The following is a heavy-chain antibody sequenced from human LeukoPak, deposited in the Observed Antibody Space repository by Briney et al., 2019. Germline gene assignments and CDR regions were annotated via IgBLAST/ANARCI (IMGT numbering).Heavy chain of an antibody. J-gene: IGHJ5*02. Sequence: ASVKVSCKASGYTFIGYYMHWVRQAPGQGREWMGWINPNNGVANYAQKLQGSVTMTRDTSVTTAYMDLSRMRPDDTAVYYYARERSDFGDYRHNCFDPWGQRTLVTVSS. CDR2: INPNNGVA. CDR3: ARERSDFGDYRHNCFDP. V-gene: IGHV1-2*02. D-gene: IGHD4-17*01. CDR1: GYTFIGYY.